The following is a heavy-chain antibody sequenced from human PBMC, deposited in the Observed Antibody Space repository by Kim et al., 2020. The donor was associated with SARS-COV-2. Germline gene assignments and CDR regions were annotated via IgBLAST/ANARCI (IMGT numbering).Heavy chain of an antibody. J-gene: IGHJ4*02. D-gene: IGHD2-15*01. V-gene: IGHV3-33*06. Sequence: SADAVRGRFTISRDDSKNTLYLQMTSLRAEDTAVYYCAKYCSGGSCYDSDWGQGTLVTVSS. CDR3: AKYCSGGSCYDSD.